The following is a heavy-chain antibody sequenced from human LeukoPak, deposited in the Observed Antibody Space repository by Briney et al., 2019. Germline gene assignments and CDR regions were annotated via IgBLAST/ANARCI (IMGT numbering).Heavy chain of an antibody. CDR3: ARDVPITIFGVVKRKNWFDP. Sequence: SETLSLTCAVYGGSFSGYCWSWIRQPPGKGLEWIGSIYYSGSTYYNPSLKSRVTISVDTSKNQFSLKLSSVTAADTAVYYCARDVPITIFGVVKRKNWFDPWGQGTLVTVSS. D-gene: IGHD3-3*01. J-gene: IGHJ5*02. CDR2: IYYSGST. CDR1: GGSFSGYC. V-gene: IGHV4-34*01.